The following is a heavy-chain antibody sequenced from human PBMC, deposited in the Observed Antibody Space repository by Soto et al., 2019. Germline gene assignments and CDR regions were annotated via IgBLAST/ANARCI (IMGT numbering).Heavy chain of an antibody. Sequence: PSETLSLTCTVSGGSISSGDYYWSWIRQPPGKGLEWIGYIYYSGSTYYNPSLKSRVTISVDTSKNQFSLKLSSVTAADTAVYYCARRRLLPPDYYYYGMDVWGQGTTVTVSS. CDR1: GGSISSGDYY. V-gene: IGHV4-30-4*01. CDR2: IYYSGST. J-gene: IGHJ6*02. D-gene: IGHD4-17*01. CDR3: ARRRLLPPDYYYYGMDV.